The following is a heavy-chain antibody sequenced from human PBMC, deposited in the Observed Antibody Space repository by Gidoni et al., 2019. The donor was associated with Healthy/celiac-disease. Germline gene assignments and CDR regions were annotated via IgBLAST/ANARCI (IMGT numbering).Heavy chain of an antibody. Sequence: QVQLVQSGAEVKNPGSSVKVSGKASGGTFSSYAISWVRQAPGQGLEWMGGIIPIFGTANYAQKFQGRVTITADESTSTAYMELSSLRSEDTAVYYCARDHQLPHYYYYYGMDVWGQGTTVTVSS. J-gene: IGHJ6*02. CDR1: GGTFSSYA. CDR2: IIPIFGTA. CDR3: ARDHQLPHYYYYYGMDV. V-gene: IGHV1-69*01. D-gene: IGHD1-26*01.